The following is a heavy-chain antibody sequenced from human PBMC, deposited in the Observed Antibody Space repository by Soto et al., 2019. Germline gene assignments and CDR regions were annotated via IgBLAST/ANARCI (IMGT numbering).Heavy chain of an antibody. CDR3: ARHRYCSGGSCYHLDNWFDP. CDR2: MHYSGGT. CDR1: GGSISTSGYS. V-gene: IGHV4-39*01. Sequence: PSETLSLTCTVSGGSISTSGYSWGWIRQPPGKGLDWFGIMHYSGGTYNNPSLKSRVTMSVDTSKNHFSLKLGSVTAADTAVYYCARHRYCSGGSCYHLDNWFDPWGQGTLVTVSS. J-gene: IGHJ5*02. D-gene: IGHD2-15*01.